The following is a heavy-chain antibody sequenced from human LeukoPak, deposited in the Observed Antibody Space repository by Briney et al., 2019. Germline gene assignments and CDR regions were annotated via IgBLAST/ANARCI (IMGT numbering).Heavy chain of an antibody. CDR1: GFTFSSYA. CDR3: AKVGDYYGSGKYSNFDY. Sequence: GGSLRLSCAASGFTFSSYAMSWVRQAPGKGLEWVSAISGSGSSTYYADSVKGRFTISRDNSKKTLYLQMNSLRAEDTAVYYCAKVGDYYGSGKYSNFDYWGQGTLVTVSS. J-gene: IGHJ4*02. V-gene: IGHV3-23*01. CDR2: ISGSGSST. D-gene: IGHD3-10*01.